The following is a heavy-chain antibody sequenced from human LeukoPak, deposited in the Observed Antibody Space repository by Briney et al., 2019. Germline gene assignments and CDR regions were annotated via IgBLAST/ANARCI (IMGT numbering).Heavy chain of an antibody. CDR3: ARALYYYDSSGYYFDY. D-gene: IGHD3-22*01. CDR1: GGTFISYT. V-gene: IGHV1-69*02. J-gene: IGHJ4*02. CDR2: IIPILGIA. Sequence: GSSLKVSCKASGGTFISYTISWVRQAPGQGLEWMGGIIPILGIANYAQKFQGRVTITADKSTSTAYMELSSLRSEDTAVYYCARALYYYDSSGYYFDYGGQGTLVTVS.